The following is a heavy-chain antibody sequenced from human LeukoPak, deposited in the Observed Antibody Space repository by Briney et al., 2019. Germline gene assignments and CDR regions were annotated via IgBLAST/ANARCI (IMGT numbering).Heavy chain of an antibody. V-gene: IGHV3-74*01. CDR1: GFTLSNYW. CDR2: INADGSSA. D-gene: IGHD2-15*01. J-gene: IGHJ4*02. CDR3: AKQLGYCSDGSCYFPY. Sequence: GGSRRLSCAASGFTLSNYWMHWVRQAPGKGLVWVSRINADGSSASYADSVKGRFTISRDNAKNTLYLQMNSLRAEDTAVYYCAKQLGYCSDGSCYFPYWGQGTLVTVSS.